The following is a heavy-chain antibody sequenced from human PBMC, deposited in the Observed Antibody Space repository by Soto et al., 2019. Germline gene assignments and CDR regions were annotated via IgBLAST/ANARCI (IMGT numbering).Heavy chain of an antibody. V-gene: IGHV3-74*01. CDR1: GITFRSNW. CDR2: INTDGSST. CDR3: TRDSFDGIYYYGMDV. J-gene: IGHJ6*02. D-gene: IGHD3-9*01. Sequence: GGSLRLSCAASGITFRSNWMHWVRQDPGKGLVWVSRINTDGSSTSYADSVKGRFTISRDNAKNTLYLQMNSLRAEDTAVYYCTRDSFDGIYYYGMDVWGQGTTVTVSS.